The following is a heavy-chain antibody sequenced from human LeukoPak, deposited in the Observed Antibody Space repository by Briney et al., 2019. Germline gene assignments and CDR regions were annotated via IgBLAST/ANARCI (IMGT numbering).Heavy chain of an antibody. D-gene: IGHD3-10*01. V-gene: IGHV4-61*05. Sequence: SETLSLTCTVSGGSIGSTSSYWSWIRQPPGKGLEWIGYIYYSGSTNYNPSLKSRVTISVDTSKNQFSLKLSSVTAADTAVYYCARLGYGSGSYYTLPYYGMDVWGQGTTVTVSS. CDR2: IYYSGST. CDR3: ARLGYGSGSYYTLPYYGMDV. J-gene: IGHJ6*02. CDR1: GGSIGSTSSY.